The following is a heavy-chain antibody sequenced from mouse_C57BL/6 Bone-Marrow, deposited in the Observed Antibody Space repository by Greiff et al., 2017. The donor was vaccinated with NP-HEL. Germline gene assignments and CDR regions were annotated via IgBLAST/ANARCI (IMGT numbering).Heavy chain of an antibody. CDR3: ARHEEGFTTVVANAMDY. J-gene: IGHJ4*01. Sequence: QVQLKQSGAELVKPGASVKLSCKASGYTFTEYTIHWVKQRSGQGLEWIGWFYPGSGSIKYNEKFKDKATLTADKSSSAVYMELSRLTSEDSAVYFCARHEEGFTTVVANAMDYWGQGTSVTVSS. CDR2: FYPGSGSI. CDR1: GYTFTEYT. V-gene: IGHV1-62-2*01. D-gene: IGHD1-1*01.